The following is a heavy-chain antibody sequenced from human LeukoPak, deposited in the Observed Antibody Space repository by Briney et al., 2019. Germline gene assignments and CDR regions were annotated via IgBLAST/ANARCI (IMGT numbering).Heavy chain of an antibody. J-gene: IGHJ4*02. D-gene: IGHD3-22*01. CDR2: IYYSGST. CDR1: GXSISSYY. CDR3: ARHDDYYDSSGYRY. V-gene: IGHV4-59*01. Sequence: SETLSLTCTVSGXSISSYYWNWIRQPPGKGLEWIGYIYYSGSTNYNPSLKSRVTISVDTSKNQFSLKLSSVTAADTAVYYCARHDDYYDSSGYRYWGQGILVTVSS.